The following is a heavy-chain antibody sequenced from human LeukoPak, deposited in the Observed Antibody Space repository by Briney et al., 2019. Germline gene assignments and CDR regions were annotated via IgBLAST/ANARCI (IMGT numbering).Heavy chain of an antibody. CDR1: GYTFTDYY. V-gene: IGHV1-2*02. J-gene: IGHJ4*02. Sequence: ASVKVSCKASGYTFTDYYIHWVRQAPGQGLEWMGWVKPNSGGTNYAQKVQGRVTMTRDTSISTAYMELSSLRSDDTAVYYCARGYYYDSSGYYYVNYWGQGTLVTVSS. CDR3: ARGYYYDSSGYYYVNY. CDR2: VKPNSGGT. D-gene: IGHD3-22*01.